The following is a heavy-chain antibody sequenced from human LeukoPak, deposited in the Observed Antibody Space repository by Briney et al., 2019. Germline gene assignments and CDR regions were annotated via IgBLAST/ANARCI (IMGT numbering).Heavy chain of an antibody. CDR3: ARAQSLTAPAGTFANS. V-gene: IGHV1-2*02. J-gene: IGHJ4*02. CDR1: GYTFTGYF. CDR2: INPNSGGT. D-gene: IGHD6-13*01. Sequence: ASVKVSCKASGYTFTGYFLHWLRRAPGQGFDWMGWINPNSGGTYYTQRFHVRVTMTRDTSISTAYMELSSLRSDDTAVYYCARAQSLTAPAGTFANSWGQGTLVTVSS.